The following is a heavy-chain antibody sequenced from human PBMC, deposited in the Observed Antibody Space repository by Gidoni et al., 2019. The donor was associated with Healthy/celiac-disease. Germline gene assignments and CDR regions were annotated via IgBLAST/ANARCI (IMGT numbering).Heavy chain of an antibody. CDR2: ISYDGRNK. Sequence: QVQLVESGGGVVQPGRSLRLYCAASGFTVSSYGMHWVRQAPGNGLKWVAVISYDGRNKYYADSVKGRFTISRDNSTNTLYLQMNSLRAEDTAVYYCAKGHDYGDYVVYYYGMDVWGQGTTVTVSS. CDR3: AKGHDYGDYVVYYYGMDV. D-gene: IGHD4-17*01. J-gene: IGHJ6*02. CDR1: GFTVSSYG. V-gene: IGHV3-30*18.